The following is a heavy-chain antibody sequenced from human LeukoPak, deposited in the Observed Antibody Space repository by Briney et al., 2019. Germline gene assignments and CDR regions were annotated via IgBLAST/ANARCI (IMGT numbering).Heavy chain of an antibody. Sequence: GASVKVSCKASGYTFTSYYMHWVRQAPGQGLEWMGIINPSGGSTSYAQKFQGRVTMTRDMSTSTAYMELSSLRSEDTAVYYCAANYYDSSGYHNWFDPWGQETLVTVSS. D-gene: IGHD3-22*01. CDR2: INPSGGST. CDR1: GYTFTSYY. V-gene: IGHV1-46*01. J-gene: IGHJ5*02. CDR3: AANYYDSSGYHNWFDP.